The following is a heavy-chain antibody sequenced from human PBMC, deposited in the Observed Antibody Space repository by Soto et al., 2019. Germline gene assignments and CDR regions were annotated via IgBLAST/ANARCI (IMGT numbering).Heavy chain of an antibody. V-gene: IGHV1-69*13. CDR1: GGTFSSYA. D-gene: IGHD2-2*02. J-gene: IGHJ5*02. CDR2: IIPIFGTA. CDR3: ARDGSKRGYCSSTSCYKGGRGRNWFDP. Sequence: SVKVSCKASGGTFSSYAISWVRQAPGQGLEWMGGIIPIFGTANYAQKFQGRVTITADESTSTAYMELSSLRSEDTAVYYRARDGSKRGYCSSTSCYKGGRGRNWFDPWGQGTLVTVSS.